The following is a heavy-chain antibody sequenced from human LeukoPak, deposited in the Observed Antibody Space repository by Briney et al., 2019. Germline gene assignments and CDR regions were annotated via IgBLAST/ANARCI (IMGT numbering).Heavy chain of an antibody. CDR3: ARGRRTGSTYWYFDL. CDR1: GGSISSYY. D-gene: IGHD3/OR15-3a*01. CDR2: LYYSGST. Sequence: SETLSLTCTVSGGSISSYYWSWIRQPPGKGLEWIGYLYYSGSTNYNPSLKSRVTISVDTSKNQFSLKLSSVTAADTAVYYCARGRRTGSTYWYFDLWGRGTLVTVSS. V-gene: IGHV4-59*01. J-gene: IGHJ2*01.